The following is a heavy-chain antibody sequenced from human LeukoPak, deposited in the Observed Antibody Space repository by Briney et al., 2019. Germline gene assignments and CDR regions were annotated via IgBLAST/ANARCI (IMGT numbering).Heavy chain of an antibody. V-gene: IGHV3-7*01. CDR1: GLTFSSYW. Sequence: GGSLRLSCAASGLTFSSYWMSWVRQAPGKGLEWVANIKQDGSEKYYVDSVKGRFTISRDNAKNSLYLQMNSLRAEDTAVYYCARLDDFWSGEDYYNYGMDVWGQGTTVTVSS. J-gene: IGHJ6*02. D-gene: IGHD3-3*01. CDR3: ARLDDFWSGEDYYNYGMDV. CDR2: IKQDGSEK.